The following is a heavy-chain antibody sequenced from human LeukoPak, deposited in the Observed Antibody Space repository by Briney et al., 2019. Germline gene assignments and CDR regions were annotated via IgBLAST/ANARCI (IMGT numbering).Heavy chain of an antibody. J-gene: IGHJ4*02. CDR3: ARDTYYDILTGYLTHYFDY. D-gene: IGHD3-9*01. CDR1: GGSVSSYY. CDR2: IYYSGST. V-gene: IGHV4-59*02. Sequence: PSETLSLTCTVSGGSVSSYYWSWIRQPPGKGLEYIGYIYYSGSTNYNPSLKSRVTISVDTSKNQFSLKLSSVTAADTAVYYCARDTYYDILTGYLTHYFDYWGQGTLVTVSS.